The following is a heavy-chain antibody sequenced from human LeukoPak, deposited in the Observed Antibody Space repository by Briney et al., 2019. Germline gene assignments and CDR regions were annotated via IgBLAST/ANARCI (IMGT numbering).Heavy chain of an antibody. CDR3: ARVRTCFYCSGGSSKAGFDY. V-gene: IGHV4-34*01. CDR2: INHSGST. Sequence: PSETLSLTCAVYGGSFSGYYWSWIRQPPGKGLEWIGEINHSGSTNYNPSLKSRVTISVDTSKNQFSLKLSSVTAADTAVYYCARVRTCFYCSGGSSKAGFDYWGQGTLVTVSS. J-gene: IGHJ4*02. CDR1: GGSFSGYY. D-gene: IGHD2-15*01.